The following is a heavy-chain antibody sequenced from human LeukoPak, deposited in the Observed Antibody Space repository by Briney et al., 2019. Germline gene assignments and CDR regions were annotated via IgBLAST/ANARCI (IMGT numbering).Heavy chain of an antibody. CDR2: IPYSGST. CDR1: GGSIGSYY. CDR3: ARGGSGYALNWFDP. D-gene: IGHD5-12*01. Sequence: PSETLSLTCTVSGGSIGSYYWSWIRQPPGKGLEWIGHIPYSGSTNYNPSLKSRVTISVDTSKNQFSLKLSSVTAADTAVYYCARGGSGYALNWFDPWSQGTLVTVSS. J-gene: IGHJ5*02. V-gene: IGHV4-59*01.